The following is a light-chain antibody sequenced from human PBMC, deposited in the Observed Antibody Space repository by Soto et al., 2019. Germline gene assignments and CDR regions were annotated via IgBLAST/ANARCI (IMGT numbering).Light chain of an antibody. CDR3: AAWDDSLNVWV. J-gene: IGLJ3*02. CDR1: SSNIGSNT. V-gene: IGLV1-44*01. Sequence: QSVLTQPPSASGTPGQRVTISSSGSSSNIGSNTVNWYQQLPGTAPKLLIYSNNQRPSGVPDRFSGSKSGTSASLAISGLKSEDEADYYCAAWDDSLNVWVFGGGTKLTVL. CDR2: SNN.